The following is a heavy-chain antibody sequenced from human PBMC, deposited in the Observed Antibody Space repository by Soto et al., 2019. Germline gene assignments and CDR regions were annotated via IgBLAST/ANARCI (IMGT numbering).Heavy chain of an antibody. J-gene: IGHJ6*02. CDR3: ARDPRLRGVITYYYGMDV. V-gene: IGHV1-69*13. Sequence: SVKVSCKTSGGSFINYAFSWVRQAPGQGLEWMGGIIPIFRTTHYAQTFQGRVTITADESTSTAYMELSSLRSEDTAVYYCARDPRLRGVITYYYGMDVWGQGTSVTVSS. D-gene: IGHD3-10*01. CDR1: GGSFINYA. CDR2: IIPIFRTT.